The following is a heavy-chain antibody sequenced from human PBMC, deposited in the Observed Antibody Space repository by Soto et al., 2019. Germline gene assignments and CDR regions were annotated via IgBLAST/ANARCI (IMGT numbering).Heavy chain of an antibody. CDR3: AGGWWDLVVPAAMGGHFDY. CDR1: GGTFSSYT. D-gene: IGHD2-2*01. CDR2: IIPILGIA. V-gene: IGHV1-69*02. Sequence: QVQLVQSGAEVKKPGSSVKVSCKASGGTFSSYTISWVRQAPGQGLEWMGRIIPILGIANYAQKFQGRVTITADKSTSTACMGLSSLRSEDTAVYYCAGGWWDLVVPAAMGGHFDYWGQGTVVTVSS. J-gene: IGHJ4*02.